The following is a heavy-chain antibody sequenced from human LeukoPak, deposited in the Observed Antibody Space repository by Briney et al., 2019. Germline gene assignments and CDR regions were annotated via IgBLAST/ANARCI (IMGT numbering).Heavy chain of an antibody. CDR1: GFTFSSYA. Sequence: GGSLRLSCAASGFTFSSYAMSWVRQAPGKGLEWVSAISGSGGSTYYAGSVKGRFTISRDNAMNTIYLQMNGLRIEDTATYFCARDMSWNSISYWGQGTLVTVSS. V-gene: IGHV3-23*01. D-gene: IGHD1-7*01. CDR3: ARDMSWNSISY. CDR2: ISGSGGST. J-gene: IGHJ4*02.